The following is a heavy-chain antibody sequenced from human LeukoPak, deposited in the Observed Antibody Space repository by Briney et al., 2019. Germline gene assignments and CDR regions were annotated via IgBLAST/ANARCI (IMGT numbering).Heavy chain of an antibody. Sequence: SQTLSLTCAISGDSVSSNSAAWHWIRQSPSRGLEWLGRTYYRSKWFNDYAVSVKSRITINPDTSKNQFSLKLSSVTAADTAVYYCAKHYMGSYHNRGLDYWGQGILVTVSS. D-gene: IGHD3-10*01. J-gene: IGHJ4*02. CDR3: AKHYMGSYHNRGLDY. CDR2: TYYRSKWFN. V-gene: IGHV6-1*01. CDR1: GDSVSSNSAA.